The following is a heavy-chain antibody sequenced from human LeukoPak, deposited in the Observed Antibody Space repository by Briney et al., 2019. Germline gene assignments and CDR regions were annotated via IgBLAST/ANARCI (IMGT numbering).Heavy chain of an antibody. Sequence: PGGSLRLSCAVSVFTVSGDYMSWVRQAPGKGLEWVLVIYSGGSTYYADSMKGRFTISRDNSKNMLYLQMNSLRAEDTAVYYCARHDWFDPWGQGTLVTVSS. CDR3: ARHDWFDP. CDR1: VFTVSGDY. V-gene: IGHV3-53*01. CDR2: IYSGGST. D-gene: IGHD3-3*01. J-gene: IGHJ5*02.